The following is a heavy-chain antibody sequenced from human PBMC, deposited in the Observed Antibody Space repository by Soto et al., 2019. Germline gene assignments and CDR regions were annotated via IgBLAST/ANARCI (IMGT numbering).Heavy chain of an antibody. CDR3: ATSYGSGYRAFDY. J-gene: IGHJ4*02. CDR1: GDTFNFYS. CDR2: VNPILSLS. Sequence: QVQLVQSGAEVKRPGSSVKVSCKASGDTFNFYSLNWVRQAPGLGLEWLGRVNPILSLSNYAQRFQGRVTMTADKSTSTAYMILNSLKSEDTAIYYCATSYGSGYRAFDYWGQGALVTVSS. V-gene: IGHV1-69*02. D-gene: IGHD3-10*01.